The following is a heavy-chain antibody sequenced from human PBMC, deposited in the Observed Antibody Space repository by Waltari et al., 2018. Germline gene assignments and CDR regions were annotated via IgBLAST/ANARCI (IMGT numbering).Heavy chain of an antibody. CDR1: GGSFSGYY. CDR2: IYYSGST. J-gene: IGHJ4*02. Sequence: QVQLQQWGAGLLKPSETLSLTCAVYGGSFSGYYWSWIRQPPGKGLEWIGSIYYSGSTYYNPSLKSRVTISVDTSKNQFSLKLSSVTAADTAVYYCARVGATTYFDYWGQGTLVTVSS. CDR3: ARVGATTYFDY. V-gene: IGHV4-34*01. D-gene: IGHD1-26*01.